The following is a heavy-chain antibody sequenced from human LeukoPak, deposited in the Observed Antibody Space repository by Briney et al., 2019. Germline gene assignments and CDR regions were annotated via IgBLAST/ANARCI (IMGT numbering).Heavy chain of an antibody. V-gene: IGHV1-69*05. CDR2: IIPIFGTA. CDR1: GGTFSSYA. D-gene: IGHD4-17*01. Sequence: SVKVSCKASGGTFSSYAISWVRQAPGQGLEWMGGIIPIFGTANYAQKFQGRVTMTRDTSTSTVYMELSSLRSEDTAVYYCARENTVTNYYFDYWGQGTLVTVSS. J-gene: IGHJ4*02. CDR3: ARENTVTNYYFDY.